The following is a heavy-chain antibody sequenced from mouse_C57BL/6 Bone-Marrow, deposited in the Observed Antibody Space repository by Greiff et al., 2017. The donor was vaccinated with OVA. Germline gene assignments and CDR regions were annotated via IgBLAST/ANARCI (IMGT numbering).Heavy chain of an antibody. V-gene: IGHV5-17*01. CDR2: ISSGSSTL. J-gene: IGHJ2*01. CDR1: GFTFSDYG. Sequence: DVHLVESGGGLVKPGGSLKLSCAASGFTFSDYGMHWVRQAPEKGLEWVAYISSGSSTLYYADTVKGRFTISRDNAKNTLFLQMTSLRSEDTAMYYCARQLRLYYFDYWGQGTTLTVSS. D-gene: IGHD3-2*02. CDR3: ARQLRLYYFDY.